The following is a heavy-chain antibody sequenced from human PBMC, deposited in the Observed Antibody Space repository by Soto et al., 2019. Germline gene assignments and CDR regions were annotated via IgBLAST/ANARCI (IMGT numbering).Heavy chain of an antibody. D-gene: IGHD3-9*01. CDR1: DDSISSGGYY. Sequence: QVQLQESGPGLVKPSQTLSLTCTVSDDSISSGGYYWSWIRQHPGKGLEWIGYIYGTGNMYYKSSLKSRLTFSVDTSKNHLSLKLTSVTAADTAVYYCARGTDTWFFALWGRGTLVTVSS. CDR3: ARGTDTWFFAL. J-gene: IGHJ2*01. V-gene: IGHV4-31*03. CDR2: IYGTGNM.